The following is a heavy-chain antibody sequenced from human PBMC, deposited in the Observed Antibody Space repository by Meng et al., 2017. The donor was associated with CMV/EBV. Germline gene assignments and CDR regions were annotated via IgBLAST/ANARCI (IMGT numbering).Heavy chain of an antibody. CDR1: GFIFSSYS. CDR3: ARVKFFDY. Sequence: SLRLSCAASGFIFSSYSMHWVRQAPGKGLEWVSSISSSSMYISYADSVKGRFTISRDNAKNSVYLQMNSLRAEDTAVYYCARVKFFDYWGQGTLVTVSS. V-gene: IGHV3-21*01. CDR2: ISSSSMYI. J-gene: IGHJ4*02.